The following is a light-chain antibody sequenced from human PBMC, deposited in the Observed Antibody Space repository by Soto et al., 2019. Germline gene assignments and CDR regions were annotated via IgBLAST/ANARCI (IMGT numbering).Light chain of an antibody. CDR1: QNIRSY. CDR3: QQRCNWIT. J-gene: IGKJ5*01. CDR2: DAS. V-gene: IGKV3-11*01. Sequence: DIQLTQSPSTLSLSAGESATLSCRASQNIRSYLAWYQQKPGHAPRLLMYDASKRATGIPARLSGSGSGTDFTLTISSIETEDLAVYYCQQRCNWITFGQGTRLEIK.